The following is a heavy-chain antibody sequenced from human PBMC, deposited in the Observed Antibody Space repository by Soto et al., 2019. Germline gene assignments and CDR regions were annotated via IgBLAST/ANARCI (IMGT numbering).Heavy chain of an antibody. CDR1: GGTFSNYA. CDR3: ARELGYCSGGSCYYLGY. J-gene: IGHJ4*02. Sequence: SVKVSCKASGGTFSNYAITWVRQAPGQGLEWMGGIIPIFGTPNYAQKFQGRLTITADESTSTAYMELSSLRSEDTAVYYCARELGYCSGGSCYYLGYWGQGTLVTVSS. V-gene: IGHV1-69*13. CDR2: IIPIFGTP. D-gene: IGHD2-15*01.